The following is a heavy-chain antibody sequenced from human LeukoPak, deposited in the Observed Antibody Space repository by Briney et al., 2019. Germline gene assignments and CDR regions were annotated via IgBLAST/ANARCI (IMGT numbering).Heavy chain of an antibody. CDR1: GYSFTSYW. CDR3: ARQSLSYYYGSGSHIYYYYYMDV. V-gene: IGHV5-51*01. Sequence: GESLKISCKGSGYSFTSYWIGWVRQVPGKGLEWMGIIYPGDSDARYSPSFQGQVTISADKSISTAYLQWSSLKASDTAMYYCARQSLSYYYGSGSHIYYYYYMDVWGKGTTVTVSS. D-gene: IGHD3-10*01. J-gene: IGHJ6*03. CDR2: IYPGDSDA.